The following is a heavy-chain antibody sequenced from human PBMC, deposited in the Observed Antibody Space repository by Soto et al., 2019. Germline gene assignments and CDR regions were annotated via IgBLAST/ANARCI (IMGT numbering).Heavy chain of an antibody. CDR1: GYTFTSYA. D-gene: IGHD5-12*01. CDR2: INADNGNT. J-gene: IGHJ3*02. Sequence: GASVKVSCKASGYTFTSYAMHWVRQAPGQRLEWMRWINADNGNTKYSQKFQGRVTMTTDTSASTAYMELRSLRSDDTAVYYCARVRDIVATIYAFDIWGQGTMVTVSS. CDR3: ARVRDIVATIYAFDI. V-gene: IGHV1-3*01.